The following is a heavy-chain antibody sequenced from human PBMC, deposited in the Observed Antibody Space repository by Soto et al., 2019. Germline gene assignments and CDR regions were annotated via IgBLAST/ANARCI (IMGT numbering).Heavy chain of an antibody. CDR1: GYTFSNFW. D-gene: IGHD6-13*01. J-gene: IGHJ4*02. CDR3: ARSPRSSPYFDY. V-gene: IGHV5-51*01. Sequence: GESLKISCQCSGYTFSNFWIGWVRQLPGQGLEWMGIIYPGDHETRYSPSFLGKVTISAETSIDTAYLQWSSLEASDSAFYFCARSPRSSPYFDYWGQGTLVTVSS. CDR2: IYPGDHET.